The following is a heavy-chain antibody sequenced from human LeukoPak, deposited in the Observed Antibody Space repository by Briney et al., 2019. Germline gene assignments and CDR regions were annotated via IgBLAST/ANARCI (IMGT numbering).Heavy chain of an antibody. D-gene: IGHD3-22*01. J-gene: IGHJ1*01. CDR2: IYSNGST. CDR3: ARGNSYYDSSDYFPWESFQH. V-gene: IGHV4-59*01. CDR1: GGSISSYF. Sequence: SETLSLTCSVSGGSISSYFWNWIRQPPGKGLEWIGYIYSNGSTKYNPSLKSRVTTSVDTSKNQFSLKLSSVTAADTAVYYCARGNSYYDSSDYFPWESFQHWGQGTLVTVSS.